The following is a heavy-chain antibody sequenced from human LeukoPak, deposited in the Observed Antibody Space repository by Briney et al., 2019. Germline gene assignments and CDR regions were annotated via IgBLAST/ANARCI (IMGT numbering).Heavy chain of an antibody. J-gene: IGHJ4*02. CDR2: IWYDGSNK. CDR3: ARGTSYYYDSSGYRLTDY. V-gene: IGHV3-33*08. D-gene: IGHD3-22*01. Sequence: GGSLRLSCVASGFPFSSYWMTWVRQAPGKGLEWVAVIWYDGSNKYYADSVKGRFTISRDNSKNTLYLQMNSLRAEDTAVYYCARGTSYYYDSSGYRLTDYWGQGTLVTVSS. CDR1: GFPFSSYW.